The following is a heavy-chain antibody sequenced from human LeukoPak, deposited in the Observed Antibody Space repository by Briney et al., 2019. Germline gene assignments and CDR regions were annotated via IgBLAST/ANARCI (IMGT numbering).Heavy chain of an antibody. D-gene: IGHD3-10*01. CDR2: ISSSGSTI. CDR3: ARGDVGQYYYGSGSYNR. Sequence: KSGGSLRLSCAASGFTFSDYYMSWIRQAPGEGLEWVSYISSSGSTIYYADSVKGRFTISRDNAKNSLYLQMNSLRAEDTAVYYCARGDVGQYYYGSGSYNRWGQGTLVTVSS. J-gene: IGHJ4*02. V-gene: IGHV3-11*04. CDR1: GFTFSDYY.